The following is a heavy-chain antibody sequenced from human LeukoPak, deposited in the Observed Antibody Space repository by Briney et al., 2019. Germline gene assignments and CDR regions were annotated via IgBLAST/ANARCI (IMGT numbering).Heavy chain of an antibody. CDR1: GGSISSGGYY. D-gene: IGHD2-2*01. CDR2: IYYSGST. Sequence: SQTLSLTCTVSGGSISSGGYYWSWIRQHPGKGLEWIGYIYYSGSTYYNPSLKSRVTMSQDTSKRQFSLKMNSMTAADTGVYYCGIFMDVVPGSMSWGLGTLVTVSS. V-gene: IGHV4-31*03. J-gene: IGHJ4*02. CDR3: GIFMDVVPGSMS.